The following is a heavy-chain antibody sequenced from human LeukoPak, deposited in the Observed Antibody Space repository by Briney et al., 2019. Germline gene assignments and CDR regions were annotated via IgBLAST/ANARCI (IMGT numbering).Heavy chain of an antibody. CDR3: AKDSSGWLTGVGY. CDR2: ISWNSGSI. V-gene: IGHV3-9*03. J-gene: IGHJ4*02. CDR1: GFTFDDYA. D-gene: IGHD6-19*01. Sequence: GGSLRLSCAASGFTFDDYAMHWVRQAPGKGLEWVSGISWNSGSIGYADSVKGRFTISRDNAKNSLYLQMNSLRAEDMALYYCAKDSSGWLTGVGYWGQGTLVTVSS.